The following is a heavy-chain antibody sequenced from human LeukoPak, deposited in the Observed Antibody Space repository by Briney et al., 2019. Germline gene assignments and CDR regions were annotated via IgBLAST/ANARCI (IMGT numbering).Heavy chain of an antibody. J-gene: IGHJ3*02. D-gene: IGHD3-22*01. Sequence: SETLSLTCTVSGGSISSYYWSWIRQPPGKGLEWIGYIYYSGSTNYNPSLKSRVTISVDTSKNQFSLKLSSVTAADTAVYYCARETGYYDSSGYYCAFDIWGQGTMVTVSS. V-gene: IGHV4-59*01. CDR3: ARETGYYDSSGYYCAFDI. CDR2: IYYSGST. CDR1: GGSISSYY.